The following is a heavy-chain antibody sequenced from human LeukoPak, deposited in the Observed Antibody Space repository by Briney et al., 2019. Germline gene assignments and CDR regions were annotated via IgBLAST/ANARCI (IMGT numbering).Heavy chain of an antibody. CDR1: GGTFSSYA. CDR3: ARIRNGYCSGGSCYSDY. V-gene: IGHV1-69*05. D-gene: IGHD2-15*01. CDR2: IIPIFGTA. Sequence: SVKVSCKASGGTFSSYAISWVRQAPGQGLEWMGRIIPIFGTANYAQKFQGRVTITTDESTSTAYMELSSLRSEDTAVYYCARIRNGYCSGGSCYSDYWGQGTLVTVS. J-gene: IGHJ4*02.